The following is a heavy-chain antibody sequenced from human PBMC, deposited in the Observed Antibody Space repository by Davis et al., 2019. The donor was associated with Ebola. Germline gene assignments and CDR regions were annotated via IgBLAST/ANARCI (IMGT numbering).Heavy chain of an antibody. CDR2: IRSKANNYAT. CDR3: TSQGQPMVDY. D-gene: IGHD5-24*01. CDR1: GFTFSGSA. V-gene: IGHV3-73*01. Sequence: GGSLRLSCAASGFTFSGSAMHWVRQASGQGLAWVGRIRSKANNYATAYAASVKGRFTISRDDSKNTAYLQMNSLKTEDTAVYYCTSQGQPMVDYWGQGTLVTVSS. J-gene: IGHJ4*02.